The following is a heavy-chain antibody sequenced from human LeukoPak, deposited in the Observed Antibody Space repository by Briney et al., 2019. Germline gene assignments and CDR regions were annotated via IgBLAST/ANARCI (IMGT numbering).Heavy chain of an antibody. D-gene: IGHD3-3*01. V-gene: IGHV1-18*01. CDR1: GYTFTSYG. CDR3: ARGPYYDFWSGYFSDYSYYYMDV. Sequence: GASVKVSCKASGYTFTSYGISWVRQAPGQGLEWMGWISAYNGNTNYAQKLQGRVTMTTDTSTSTAYMELRSLRSEDTAVYYCARGPYYDFWSGYFSDYSYYYMDVWGKGTTVTVSS. J-gene: IGHJ6*03. CDR2: ISAYNGNT.